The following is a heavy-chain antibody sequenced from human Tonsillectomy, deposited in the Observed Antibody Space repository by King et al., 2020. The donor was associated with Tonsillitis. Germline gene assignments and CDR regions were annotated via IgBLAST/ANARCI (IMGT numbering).Heavy chain of an antibody. V-gene: IGHV4-30-4*01. Sequence: VQLQESGPGLVKPSQTLSLTCTVSGGSISSSDYYWSWIRQPPGKGLEWIGYIYYSGSTYYNPSLKSRVTISVDTSKNQFSLKLSSVTAADTAVYYCARVMETSIQKYCSSTSCHPGCFDYWGQGTLVTVSS. CDR3: ARVMETSIQKYCSSTSCHPGCFDY. J-gene: IGHJ4*02. CDR1: GGSISSSDYY. D-gene: IGHD2-2*01. CDR2: IYYSGST.